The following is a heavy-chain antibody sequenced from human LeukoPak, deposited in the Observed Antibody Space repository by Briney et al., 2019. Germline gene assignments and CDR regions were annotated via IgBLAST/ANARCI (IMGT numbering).Heavy chain of an antibody. CDR2: ISSSGSTI. Sequence: GGPLRLSCAASGFTFSDYYMSWIRQAPGKGLEWVSYISSSGSTIYYADSVKGRFTISRDNAKNSLYLQMNSLRAEDTAVYYCARGLGYSYGPPRYYYYYYMDVWGKGTTVTVSS. J-gene: IGHJ6*03. CDR3: ARGLGYSYGPPRYYYYYYMDV. CDR1: GFTFSDYY. D-gene: IGHD5-18*01. V-gene: IGHV3-11*04.